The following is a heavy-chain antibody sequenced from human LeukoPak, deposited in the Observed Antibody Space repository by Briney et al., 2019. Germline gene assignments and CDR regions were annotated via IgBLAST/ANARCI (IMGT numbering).Heavy chain of an antibody. CDR3: AVRARAYYYYMDV. Sequence: GASVKVSCKASGGTFSSYTISWVRQAPGQGLEWMGRIIPILGIANYAQKFQGRVTITADKSTSTAYMELSSLRSEDTAVYYCAVRARAYYYYMDVWGKRTTVTVSS. V-gene: IGHV1-69*02. CDR2: IIPILGIA. CDR1: GGTFSSYT. J-gene: IGHJ6*03.